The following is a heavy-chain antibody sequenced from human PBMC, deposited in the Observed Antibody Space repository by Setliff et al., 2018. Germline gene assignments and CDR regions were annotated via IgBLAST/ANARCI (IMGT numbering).Heavy chain of an antibody. CDR3: ARDVYDFRTGQGGP. V-gene: IGHV3-30*03. CDR1: GFTVSTFS. CDR2: ISDDGTNE. Sequence: GGSLRLSCAASGFTVSTFSMHWVRQAPVKGLEWVATISDDGTNEFYADSVKGRFTVFRDNSKNTLYLQLSSLRPDDAAMYYCARDVYDFRTGQGGPWGQGTRVTVSS. J-gene: IGHJ5*02. D-gene: IGHD3-3*01.